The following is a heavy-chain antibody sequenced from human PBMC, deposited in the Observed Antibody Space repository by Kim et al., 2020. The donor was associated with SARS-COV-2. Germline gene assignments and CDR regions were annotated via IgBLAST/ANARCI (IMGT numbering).Heavy chain of an antibody. CDR2: SYYSGAT. Sequence: SETLSLTCNVSGGSFRDYYWSFIRQSPGKGLEWIGYSYYSGATNYNPSLKSRVSIAVDTYTNQFSLRLSAVTVADTAIYFCAGTTRWPIPKYFFDYWGQGSLVSVSS. CDR1: GGSFRDYY. CDR3: AGTTRWPIPKYFFDY. V-gene: IGHV4-59*13. D-gene: IGHD2-2*01. J-gene: IGHJ4*02.